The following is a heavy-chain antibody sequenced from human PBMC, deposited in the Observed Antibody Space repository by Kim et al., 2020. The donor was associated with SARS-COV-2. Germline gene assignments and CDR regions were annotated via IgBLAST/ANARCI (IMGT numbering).Heavy chain of an antibody. CDR2: INPVIDTT. CDR3: SRCKGNGFESPSYYYYMDV. J-gene: IGHJ6*02. V-gene: IGHV1-69*13. CDR1: GGTFTTYA. D-gene: IGHD5-12*01. Sequence: SVKVSCKAPGGTFTTYAINWVRQAPGQGLDWVGGINPVIDTTNYAQKFQGRASITADESTTTVYMELTSLTSEDTAVYYCSRCKGNGFESPSYYYYMDVWGQGTTVTVSS.